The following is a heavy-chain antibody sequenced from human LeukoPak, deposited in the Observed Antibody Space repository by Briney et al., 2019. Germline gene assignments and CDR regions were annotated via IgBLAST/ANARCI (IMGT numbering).Heavy chain of an antibody. J-gene: IGHJ5*02. CDR1: GYSISSGYY. V-gene: IGHV4-38-2*01. CDR3: ARAPDGRFDP. CDR2: IYHSGST. Sequence: SETLSLTCAVSGYSISSGYYWGWIRQPPGKGLEWIGSIYHSGSTYYNPSLKSRVTISVDTSKNQFSLKLSSVTAADTAAYYCARAPDGRFDPWGQGTLVTVSS. D-gene: IGHD1-26*01.